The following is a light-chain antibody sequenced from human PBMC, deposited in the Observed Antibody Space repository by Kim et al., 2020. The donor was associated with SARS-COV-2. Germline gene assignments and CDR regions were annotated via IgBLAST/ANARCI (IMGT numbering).Light chain of an antibody. Sequence: EIVLTQSPGTLSLSPGERATLSCRASQSISSNYLAWYQQKPGQAPRLLIYGASSRATGIPDRFSGSGSGTEFTLTISRLEPEDFAVYYCQQYGPSLTFGGGTKVDIK. J-gene: IGKJ4*01. CDR3: QQYGPSLT. CDR2: GAS. V-gene: IGKV3-20*01. CDR1: QSISSNY.